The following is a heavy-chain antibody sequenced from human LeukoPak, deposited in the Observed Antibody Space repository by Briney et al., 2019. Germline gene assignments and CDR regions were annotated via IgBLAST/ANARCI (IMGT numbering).Heavy chain of an antibody. Sequence: GGSLRLSCAASGFTFSSYAMSWVRQAPGKGLEWVSAISGSGGSTYYADSVKGRFTISRDNAKNSLYLQMNSLRAEDTAVYYCARGYCTNGVCYNYYYYMDVWGKGTTVTVSS. V-gene: IGHV3-23*01. CDR2: ISGSGGST. D-gene: IGHD2-8*01. CDR1: GFTFSSYA. J-gene: IGHJ6*03. CDR3: ARGYCTNGVCYNYYYYMDV.